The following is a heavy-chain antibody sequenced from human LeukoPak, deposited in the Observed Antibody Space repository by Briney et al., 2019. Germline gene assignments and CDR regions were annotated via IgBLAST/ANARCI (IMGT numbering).Heavy chain of an antibody. V-gene: IGHV1-46*01. J-gene: IGHJ4*02. CDR1: GYTFTSSY. CDR2: INPSGGTT. D-gene: IGHD1-1*01. CDR3: ARDARWNQGDFDY. Sequence: ASVKVSCKASGYTFTSSYMHWVRQAPGQGLEWMGIINPSGGTTGYAQKFQGRVTMTRDTSTSTVYMELSSLRSEDTAVYYCARDARWNQGDFDYWGQGTLVTVSS.